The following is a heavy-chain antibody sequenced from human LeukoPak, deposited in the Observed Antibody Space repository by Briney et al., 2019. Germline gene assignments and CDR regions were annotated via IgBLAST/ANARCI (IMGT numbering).Heavy chain of an antibody. CDR3: ARGSQSLGYCSGGSCRAKIFDY. CDR2: INHSGST. Sequence: KSSETLSLTCAVYGGSFSGYYWSWIHQPPGKGLEWIGEINHSGSTNYNPSLKSRVTISVDTSKNQFSLKLSSVTAADTAVYYCARGSQSLGYCSGGSCRAKIFDYWGQGTLVTVSS. CDR1: GGSFSGYY. V-gene: IGHV4-34*01. J-gene: IGHJ4*02. D-gene: IGHD2-15*01.